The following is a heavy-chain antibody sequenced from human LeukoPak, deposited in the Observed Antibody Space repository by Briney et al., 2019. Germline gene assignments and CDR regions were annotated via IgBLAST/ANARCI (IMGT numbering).Heavy chain of an antibody. CDR2: IYTSGST. Sequence: SETLSLTCTVSGGSISGGSYYWSWLRQPAGKGLEWIGRIYTSGSTNYNPSLKSRVTISVDTSKNQFSLKLSSVTAADTAVYYCARGGQYSSSARGIYYYYYYMDVWGKGATVTVSS. CDR1: GGSISGGSYY. D-gene: IGHD6-6*01. CDR3: ARGGQYSSSARGIYYYYYYMDV. J-gene: IGHJ6*03. V-gene: IGHV4-61*02.